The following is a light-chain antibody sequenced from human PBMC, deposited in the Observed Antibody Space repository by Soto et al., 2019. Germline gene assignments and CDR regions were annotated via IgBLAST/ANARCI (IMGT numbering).Light chain of an antibody. V-gene: IGKV3-20*01. J-gene: IGKJ1*01. CDR3: QQYNNWPPMT. CDR2: EAS. Sequence: EIVLTQSPGTLSLSPGERATLSCRASQSVSNNYLAWYQQKPGQAPRLLIYEASNRATGIPARFSGSGSGADFTLTISSLEPEDFAVYYCQQYNNWPPMTFGQGTKVDIK. CDR1: QSVSNNY.